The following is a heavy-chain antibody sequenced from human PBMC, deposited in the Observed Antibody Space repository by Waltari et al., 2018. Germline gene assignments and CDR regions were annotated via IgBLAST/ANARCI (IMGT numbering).Heavy chain of an antibody. CDR3: TRDSTWNDRDY. J-gene: IGHJ4*02. D-gene: IGHD1-1*01. V-gene: IGHV3-49*04. CDR2: IGTKAYGGTT. CDR1: GFTFADFT. Sequence: EVQLVESGGGLVQPGRSLRLSCTTSGFTFADFTMSWVRQAPGKGLEWVGFIGTKAYGGTTGYAASVKGRFTISRDDSKSIAYLQMNSLNTADTAVYYCTRDSTWNDRDYWGQGTLVTVSS.